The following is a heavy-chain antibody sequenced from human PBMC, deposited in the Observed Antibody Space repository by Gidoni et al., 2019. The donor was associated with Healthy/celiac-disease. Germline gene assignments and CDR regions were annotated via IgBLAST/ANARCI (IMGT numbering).Heavy chain of an antibody. Sequence: QVQLVESGGGVVQPGRSLRPSCAAPGFTFSSYGMHWVRQAPGKGLEWVAVISYDGSNKYYADSVKGRFTISRDNSKNTLYLQMNSLRAEDTAVYYCAKDPGYCTNGVCSEIGSFDYWGQGTLVTVSS. V-gene: IGHV3-30*18. J-gene: IGHJ4*02. CDR3: AKDPGYCTNGVCSEIGSFDY. D-gene: IGHD2-8*01. CDR1: GFTFSSYG. CDR2: ISYDGSNK.